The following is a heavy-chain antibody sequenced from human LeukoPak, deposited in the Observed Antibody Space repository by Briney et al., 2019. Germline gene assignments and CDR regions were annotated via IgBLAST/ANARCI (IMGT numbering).Heavy chain of an antibody. J-gene: IGHJ4*02. CDR1: GGPISVDY. CDR3: ARTRRRDIVVVPAVRRSFDY. Sequence: SETLSLTCIVSGGPISVDYWNWIRQAPGKGLEWIGYIYYTGRTKYNPSLASRLTISIDTSKNQFSLKLSSVTAADTAVYYCARTRRRDIVVVPAVRRSFDYWGQGTLVTVSS. D-gene: IGHD2-2*01. CDR2: IYYTGRT. V-gene: IGHV4-59*08.